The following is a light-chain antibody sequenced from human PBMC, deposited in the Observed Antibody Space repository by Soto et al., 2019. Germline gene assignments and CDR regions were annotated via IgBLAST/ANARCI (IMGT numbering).Light chain of an antibody. V-gene: IGKV3-11*01. CDR2: DTS. CDR1: ESIGNY. Sequence: ETTTHSCRASESIGNYVAWYQHKPGQGPTLLIYDTSDRVSGVPARFSGGGSGTEFPLTTIGRQQDDFVAYYSAHQNYLSSPFGQGTKVDIK. CDR3: AHQNYLSSP. J-gene: IGKJ1*01.